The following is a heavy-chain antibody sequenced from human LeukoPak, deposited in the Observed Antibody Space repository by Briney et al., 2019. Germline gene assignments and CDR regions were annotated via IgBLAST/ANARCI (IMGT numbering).Heavy chain of an antibody. CDR2: VRYDGSEK. D-gene: IGHD2/OR15-2a*01. Sequence: PGGSLRLSCAAPGFTFTRYGMHWVRQAPGKGLEWVAFVRYDGSEKYYADSVKGRFTISRDDSRNTVFLQMNSLTAEDTAVYYCAKGSFYCTSSTCPQYYYYMDVWGTGTTVIVSS. V-gene: IGHV3-30*02. J-gene: IGHJ6*03. CDR3: AKGSFYCTSSTCPQYYYYMDV. CDR1: GFTFTRYG.